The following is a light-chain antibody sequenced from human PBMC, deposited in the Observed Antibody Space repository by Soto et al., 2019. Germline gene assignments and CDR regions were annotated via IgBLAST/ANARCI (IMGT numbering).Light chain of an antibody. CDR2: GTS. V-gene: IGKV3-15*01. Sequence: EIVMTQSPAALSVSPGERATLSCRASQDVGIDLAWFQQKPGQAPRLLIYGTSIRATGIPARFSSSGSGTELTLTINSLQYEDVAVYYCQQWNDWPLTFGGGTKVDNK. J-gene: IGKJ4*01. CDR3: QQWNDWPLT. CDR1: QDVGID.